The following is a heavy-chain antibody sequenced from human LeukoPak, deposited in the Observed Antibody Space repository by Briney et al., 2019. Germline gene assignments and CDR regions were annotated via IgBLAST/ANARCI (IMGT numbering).Heavy chain of an antibody. D-gene: IGHD1-1*01. CDR1: GGSISSGGYY. J-gene: IGHJ5*02. V-gene: IGHV4-31*03. Sequence: SQTLSLTCTVSGGSISSGGYYWSWIRPHPGKGLEWIGYIYYSGSTYYNPSLKSRATISVDTSKNQFSLKLSSVTAADTAVYYCARGGVELEKANWFDPWGQGTLVTVSS. CDR2: IYYSGST. CDR3: ARGGVELEKANWFDP.